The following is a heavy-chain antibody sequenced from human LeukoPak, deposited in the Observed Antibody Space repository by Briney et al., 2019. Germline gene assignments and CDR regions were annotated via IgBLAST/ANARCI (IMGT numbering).Heavy chain of an antibody. D-gene: IGHD6-19*01. CDR1: GFSFDDYA. J-gene: IGHJ3*02. Sequence: AGGSLRLSCAASGFSFDDYAMDWVRQAPGKGLEWVSSISWNSANIGYADSVKGRFTISRDNAKNSLYLQMNSLRAEDTALYYCAKDKSGWPGAAFDIWGQGTMVTVSS. V-gene: IGHV3-9*01. CDR2: ISWNSANI. CDR3: AKDKSGWPGAAFDI.